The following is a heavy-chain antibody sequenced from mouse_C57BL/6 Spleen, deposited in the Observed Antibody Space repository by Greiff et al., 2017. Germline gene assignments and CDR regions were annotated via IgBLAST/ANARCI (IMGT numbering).Heavy chain of an antibody. CDR2: IYPGGGYT. Sequence: VHLVESGAELVRPGTSVKMSCKASGYTFTNYWIGWAKQRPGHGLEWIGDIYPGGGYTNYNEKFKGKATLTADKSSSTSEDSAIYYCASTYYSNYVGYFDVWGTGTTVTVSS. CDR3: ASTYYSNYVGYFDV. D-gene: IGHD2-5*01. J-gene: IGHJ1*03. CDR1: GYTFTNYW. V-gene: IGHV1-63*01.